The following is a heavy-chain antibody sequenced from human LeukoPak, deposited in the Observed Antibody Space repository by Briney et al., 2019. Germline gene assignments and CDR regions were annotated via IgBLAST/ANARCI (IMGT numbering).Heavy chain of an antibody. CDR1: GGSISSYY. J-gene: IGHJ6*02. V-gene: IGHV4-59*08. D-gene: IGHD3-3*01. Sequence: SETLSLTCTVSGGSISSYYWSWIRQPPGKGLEWIGYIYYSGSTNYNPSLKSRVTISVDTSKNQFSLKLSSVTAADTAVYYCARRSFWSGYPLAAGYYYGMDVWGQGTTVTVSS. CDR2: IYYSGST. CDR3: ARRSFWSGYPLAAGYYYGMDV.